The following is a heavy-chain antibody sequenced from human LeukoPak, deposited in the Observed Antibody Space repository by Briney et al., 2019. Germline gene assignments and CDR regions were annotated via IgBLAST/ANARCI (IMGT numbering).Heavy chain of an antibody. CDR1: GFTFSDHI. CDR2: VSGSGSTV. J-gene: IGHJ4*02. Sequence: GGSLRLSCAASGFTFSDHIMNWVRQPPGKRLEWVAYVSGSGSTVYYADSVKGRFTISRDNGKSSLYLQMNSLRVEDTALYYCVSQFASWGRGTLVTVSS. CDR3: VSQFAS. V-gene: IGHV3-48*01.